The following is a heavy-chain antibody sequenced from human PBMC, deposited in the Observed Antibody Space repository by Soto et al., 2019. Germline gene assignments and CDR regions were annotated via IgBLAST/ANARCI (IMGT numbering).Heavy chain of an antibody. V-gene: IGHV1-69*01. J-gene: IGHJ6*02. CDR3: ARETRTTASFYYYYGMDV. CDR1: GGTFSSYA. CDR2: IIPIFGTA. D-gene: IGHD1-1*01. Sequence: QVQLVQSGAEVKKPGSSVKVSCKASGGTFSSYAISWVRQAPGQGLEWMGGIIPIFGTANYAQKFQGRVTITADESTSTAYMELSSLRSEDTAVYYCARETRTTASFYYYYGMDVWGQGTTVTVSS.